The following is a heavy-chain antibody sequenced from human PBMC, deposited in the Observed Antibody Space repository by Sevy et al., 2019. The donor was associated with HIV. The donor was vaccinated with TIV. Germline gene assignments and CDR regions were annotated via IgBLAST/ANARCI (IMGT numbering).Heavy chain of an antibody. Sequence: GGSLRLSCAASGFTFSSHWMTWVRQAPGKGLEWVANIKQDGSDKYYVDSVKGRSTIARDNGKNSLYLQMNSLRAEDTAVYYCARGGAAISWGLGTLVTVSS. CDR2: IKQDGSDK. CDR3: ARGGAAIS. CDR1: GFTFSSHW. V-gene: IGHV3-7*04. D-gene: IGHD3-3*01. J-gene: IGHJ5*02.